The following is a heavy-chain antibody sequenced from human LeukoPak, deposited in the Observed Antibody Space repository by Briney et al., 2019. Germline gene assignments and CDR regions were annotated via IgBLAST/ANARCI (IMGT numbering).Heavy chain of an antibody. CDR3: AKSRSIAARPHYFDY. Sequence: QSGGSLRLSCAASGFTFSSYAMSWVRQAPGKGLEWVSAISGSGGSTYYADSVKGRFTISRDNSKNTLYLQMNSLRAEGTAVYYCAKSRSIAARPHYFDYWGQGTLVTVSS. D-gene: IGHD6-6*01. V-gene: IGHV3-23*01. CDR1: GFTFSSYA. J-gene: IGHJ4*02. CDR2: ISGSGGST.